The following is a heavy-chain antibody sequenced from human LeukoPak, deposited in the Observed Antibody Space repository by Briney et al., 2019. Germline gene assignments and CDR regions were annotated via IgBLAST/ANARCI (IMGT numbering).Heavy chain of an antibody. CDR2: LKRQAHGGNT. Sequence: PLGCPRLSRAPPGSSLTNAWISSVPQAPRTGLHWAGRLKRQAHGGNTDYAAPVKGRFTTSRDNSKNTLYLQMNSLKTEDTAVYYCTTAVLQLLVLDYWGQGTLVTVSS. CDR1: GSSLTNAW. J-gene: IGHJ4*02. V-gene: IGHV3-15*01. CDR3: TTAVLQLLVLDY. D-gene: IGHD6-19*01.